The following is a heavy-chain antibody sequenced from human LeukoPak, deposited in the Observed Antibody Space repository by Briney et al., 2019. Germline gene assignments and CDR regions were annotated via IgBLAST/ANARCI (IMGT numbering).Heavy chain of an antibody. CDR3: ARESRVGGSEHSYYYYYMDV. Sequence: AASVKVSCKASGYTFANFGITWVRQAPGQGLEWMGWISVYNGNTNYAQNLQGRVTQTTDTSTSTAYMELRSLRSDDTAVYYCARESRVGGSEHSYYYYYMDVWGKGTTVTVSS. CDR1: GYTFANFG. V-gene: IGHV1-18*01. D-gene: IGHD1-26*01. J-gene: IGHJ6*03. CDR2: ISVYNGNT.